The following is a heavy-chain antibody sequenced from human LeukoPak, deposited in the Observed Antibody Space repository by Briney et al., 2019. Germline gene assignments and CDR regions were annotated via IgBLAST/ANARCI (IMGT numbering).Heavy chain of an antibody. CDR2: IIPIFGTA. CDR1: GGTFSSYA. D-gene: IGHD2-15*01. Sequence: GASVKVSCKASGGTFSSYAISWVRQAPGQGLEWMGGIIPIFGTANYAQKFQGRVTITADESTSTAYMELSSLRSEDTAVYYCARDKYCSGGSCYSYYGMDVWGKGTTVTVSS. J-gene: IGHJ6*04. CDR3: ARDKYCSGGSCYSYYGMDV. V-gene: IGHV1-69*13.